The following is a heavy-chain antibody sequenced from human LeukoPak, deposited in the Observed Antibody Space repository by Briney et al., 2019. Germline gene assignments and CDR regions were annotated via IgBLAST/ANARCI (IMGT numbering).Heavy chain of an antibody. CDR1: GFTFSSYW. CDR2: IKQDGSEK. Sequence: PGGSLRLSCAASGFTFSSYWMSWVRQAPGKGLEWVANIKQDGSEKYYVDSVKGRFNISRDNGKNSLYLQMNSLRAEDTAVYYCARDINMITFGGVIVAFDYWGQGTLVTVSS. CDR3: ARDINMITFGGVIVAFDY. D-gene: IGHD3-16*02. V-gene: IGHV3-7*04. J-gene: IGHJ4*02.